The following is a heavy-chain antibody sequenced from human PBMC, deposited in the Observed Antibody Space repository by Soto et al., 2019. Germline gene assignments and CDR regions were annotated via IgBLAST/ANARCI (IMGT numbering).Heavy chain of an antibody. CDR3: ARANGNYDWGPNDY. D-gene: IGHD1-7*01. V-gene: IGHV1-3*01. CDR1: GYSLPTHT. CDR2: INAANGHT. Sequence: QVQLVQSGAEVQKPGASVRISCKASGYSLPTHTIHWVRQAPGHRLEWMGWINAANGHTKYSQNFQNRVTISSDTSASTVYMKLTGLTSDDTAIYYGARANGNYDWGPNDYWGQGTLVTVSS. J-gene: IGHJ4*02.